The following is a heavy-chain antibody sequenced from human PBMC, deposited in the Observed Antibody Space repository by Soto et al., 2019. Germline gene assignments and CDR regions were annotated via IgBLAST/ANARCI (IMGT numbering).Heavy chain of an antibody. J-gene: IGHJ4*02. CDR3: ARGGYNWNDVTDY. CDR1: GGSISNYY. Sequence: QVQLQESGPGLVKPSETLSLTSIVSGGSISNYYWSWIRQPPGKGLEWIGYIYYRGSTNYNPSLKSRVTISVDTSKNQFSLKLSSVTAADTAVYYCARGGYNWNDVTDYWGQGTLVTVSS. V-gene: IGHV4-59*01. D-gene: IGHD1-20*01. CDR2: IYYRGST.